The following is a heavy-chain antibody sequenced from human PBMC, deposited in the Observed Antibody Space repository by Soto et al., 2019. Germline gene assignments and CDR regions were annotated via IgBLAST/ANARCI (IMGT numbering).Heavy chain of an antibody. Sequence: GGSLRLSCAASGFTFSSYAMSWVRQAPGKGLEWVSAISGSGGSTYYADSVKGRFTISRDNSKNTLYLQMNSLRAEDTAVYYCAKAGYNWNNGYYYYYMDVWGKGTTVTVSS. V-gene: IGHV3-23*01. CDR2: ISGSGGST. D-gene: IGHD1-20*01. CDR1: GFTFSSYA. J-gene: IGHJ6*03. CDR3: AKAGYNWNNGYYYYYMDV.